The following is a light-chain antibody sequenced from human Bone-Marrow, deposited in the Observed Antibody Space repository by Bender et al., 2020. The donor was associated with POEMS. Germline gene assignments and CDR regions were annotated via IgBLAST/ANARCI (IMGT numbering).Light chain of an antibody. CDR2: HVT. V-gene: IGLV2-8*01. CDR1: SGAVGDYNF. Sequence: QSALTQPASVSGSPGQSITISCTGTSGAVGDYNFVSWYQHHPGQAPKLMIYHVTTRPSGVPGRFSGSKSGNTASLTVSGFKAEDEADYYCASYIGNSNVMFGGVTKLTVL. CDR3: ASYIGNSNVM. J-gene: IGLJ3*02.